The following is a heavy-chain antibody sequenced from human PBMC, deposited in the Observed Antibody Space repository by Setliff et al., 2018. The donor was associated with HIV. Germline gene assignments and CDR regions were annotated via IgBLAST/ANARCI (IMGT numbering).Heavy chain of an antibody. CDR1: GFSISSRYY. CDR2: IYHTGSS. J-gene: IGHJ4*02. CDR3: AREVRWELPQGFDH. D-gene: IGHD1-26*01. Sequence: SETLSLTCDVSGFSISSRYYWGWIRQSPGKGLEWIGNIYHTGSSYYNPSLNDRATISLDTSKNQFSLKLNSVTAADTAVYYCAREVRWELPQGFDHWGQGSQVTVS. V-gene: IGHV4-38-2*02.